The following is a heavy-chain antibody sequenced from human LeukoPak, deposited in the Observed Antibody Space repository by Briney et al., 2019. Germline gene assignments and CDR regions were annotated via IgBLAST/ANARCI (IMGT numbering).Heavy chain of an antibody. CDR3: ARANGRSGYRWFDP. CDR2: ISYSGTT. Sequence: SQTLSLTCSVSGATITSGSSYWSWIRQHPGTGLEWIGYISYSGTTYYTPSLKSRMTISIDTSENQFSLKLSSATAADTAVYLCARANGRSGYRWFDPWGQGTLVTVSS. J-gene: IGHJ5*02. D-gene: IGHD3-10*01. V-gene: IGHV4-31*03. CDR1: GATITSGSSY.